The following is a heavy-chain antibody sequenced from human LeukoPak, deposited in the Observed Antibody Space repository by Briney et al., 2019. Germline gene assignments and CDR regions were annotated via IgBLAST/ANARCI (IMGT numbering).Heavy chain of an antibody. J-gene: IGHJ3*02. D-gene: IGHD2-2*02. CDR3: ARHSGVVPAAINDAFDI. Sequence: SETLSLTCTVSGGSISSYYWSWIRQPPGKGLEWIGHIYYSGSTNYNPSLKSRVTISVDTSKNQFSLKLSSVTAADTAVYYCARHSGVVPAAINDAFDIWGQGTMVTVSS. CDR2: IYYSGST. V-gene: IGHV4-59*08. CDR1: GGSISSYY.